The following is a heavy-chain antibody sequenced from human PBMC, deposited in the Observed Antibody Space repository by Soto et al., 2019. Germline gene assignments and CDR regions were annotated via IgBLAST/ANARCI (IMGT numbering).Heavy chain of an antibody. Sequence: EVQLVESGGGLVESGGPFRLSCAASGLTFKGPWMNWVRRGPGKGLERVGRVKGKVNVEALHYAAPVQGRFTISRDDSRITVYLQMNRLGTEDTAMYYCSEDLPDWGAYAFDYWGQGALVTVSS. CDR1: GLTFKGPW. CDR2: VKGKVNVEAL. J-gene: IGHJ4*02. D-gene: IGHD3-16*01. CDR3: SEDLPDWGAYAFDY. V-gene: IGHV3-15*07.